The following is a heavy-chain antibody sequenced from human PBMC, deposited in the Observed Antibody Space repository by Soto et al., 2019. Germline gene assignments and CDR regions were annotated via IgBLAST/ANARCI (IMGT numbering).Heavy chain of an antibody. Sequence: PSATLSLTSAVYGGSFSGYYWNWIRHPPGKGLEWIGEINHNGGTHYNPSLKSRVTMSVDTSKNQFSLRLSSVTAADTAIYYCATRIKVFGLLIPPFDPWGKGTQVTVFS. CDR3: ATRIKVFGLLIPPFDP. CDR1: GGSFSGYY. J-gene: IGHJ5*02. D-gene: IGHD3-3*01. CDR2: INHNGGT. V-gene: IGHV4-34*01.